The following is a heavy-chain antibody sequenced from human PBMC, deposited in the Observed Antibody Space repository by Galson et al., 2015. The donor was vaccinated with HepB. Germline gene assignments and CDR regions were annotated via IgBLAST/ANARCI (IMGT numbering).Heavy chain of an antibody. CDR3: ATGSQNYGSGSEGRRYYYYYGMDV. D-gene: IGHD3-10*01. V-gene: IGHV1-24*01. CDR1: GYTLTELS. CDR2: FDPEDGET. Sequence: SVKVSCKVSGYTLTELSMHWVRQAPGKGLEWMGGFDPEDGETIYAQKFQGRVTMTEDTSTDTAYMELSSLRSEDTAVYYCATGSQNYGSGSEGRRYYYYYGMDVWGQGTTVTVSS. J-gene: IGHJ6*02.